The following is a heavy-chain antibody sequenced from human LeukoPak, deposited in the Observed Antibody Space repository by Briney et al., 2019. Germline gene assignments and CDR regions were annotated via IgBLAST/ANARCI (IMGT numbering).Heavy chain of an antibody. Sequence: SVKVSCKASGGTFSSYAISWVRQAPGQGLEWMGGIIPIFGTANYAQKFQGRVTITADESTSTAYMELSSLRSEDTAVYYCARVLWFGGKYFQHWGQGTLVTVSS. CDR3: ARVLWFGGKYFQH. V-gene: IGHV1-69*13. D-gene: IGHD3-10*01. J-gene: IGHJ1*01. CDR2: IIPIFGTA. CDR1: GGTFSSYA.